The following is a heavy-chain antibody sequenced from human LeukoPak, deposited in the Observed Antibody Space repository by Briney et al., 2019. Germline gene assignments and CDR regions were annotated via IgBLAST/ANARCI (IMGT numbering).Heavy chain of an antibody. V-gene: IGHV1-69*13. D-gene: IGHD1-26*01. CDR2: IIPIFGTA. Sequence: ASVKVSCKASGGTFSSYAISWVRQAPGQGLEWMGGIIPIFGTANYAQKFQGRVTITADESTSTAYMELSSLRSKDTAVYYCARDRGATTVYFDYWGQGTLVTVSS. CDR1: GGTFSSYA. J-gene: IGHJ4*02. CDR3: ARDRGATTVYFDY.